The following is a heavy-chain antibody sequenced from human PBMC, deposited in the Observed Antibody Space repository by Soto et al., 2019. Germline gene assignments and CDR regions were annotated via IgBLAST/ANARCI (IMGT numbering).Heavy chain of an antibody. V-gene: IGHV3-30*18. CDR1: GFTFSSYG. J-gene: IGHJ1*01. CDR2: ISYDGSNK. D-gene: IGHD3-22*01. Sequence: GGSLRLSCAASGFTFSSYGMHWVRQAPGKGLEWVAVISYDGSNKYYADSVKGRFTISRDNSKNTLYLQMNSLRAEDTAVYYCAKPRDSSGYYYVHAEYFQHWGQRTLVTVSS. CDR3: AKPRDSSGYYYVHAEYFQH.